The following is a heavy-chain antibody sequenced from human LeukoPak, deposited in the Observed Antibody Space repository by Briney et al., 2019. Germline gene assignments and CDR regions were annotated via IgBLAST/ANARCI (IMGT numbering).Heavy chain of an antibody. V-gene: IGHV4-59*11. CDR3: AVLTVVTDAFDI. D-gene: IGHD4-23*01. CDR2: IYYSGST. CDR1: GGSISSHY. Sequence: PSETLSLTCTVSGGSISSHYWSWIRQPPGKGLEWVGYIYYSGSTNYNPSLKSRVTISVDTSKNQISLKLSSVTAADTAVYYCAVLTVVTDAFDIWGQGTMVTVSS. J-gene: IGHJ3*02.